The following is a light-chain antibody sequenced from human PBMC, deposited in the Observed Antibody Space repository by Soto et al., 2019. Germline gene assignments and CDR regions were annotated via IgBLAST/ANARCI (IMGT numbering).Light chain of an antibody. Sequence: ETVMTQSPDTLSVSPGERVTLSCRASQSVSSSLAWYQQKPGQAPRLLIYGASTRATGIPARFSGSGSGTDFTLNISRLQSEDFAVYYCHQYNNWPPFFGGGTKVDXK. CDR2: GAS. J-gene: IGKJ4*01. CDR3: HQYNNWPPF. CDR1: QSVSSS. V-gene: IGKV3-15*01.